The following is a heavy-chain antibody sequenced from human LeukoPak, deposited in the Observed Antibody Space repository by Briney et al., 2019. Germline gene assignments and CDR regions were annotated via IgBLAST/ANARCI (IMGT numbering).Heavy chain of an antibody. V-gene: IGHV1-2*02. CDR2: IYPNSGAT. CDR1: GYTFTGYY. CDR3: GKTYYYDSSGID. D-gene: IGHD3-22*01. J-gene: IGHJ4*02. Sequence: ASVKVSCKASGYTFTGYYMHWVRQAPGQGLEWMGWIYPNSGATKYAQKFQGRVTMTRDTSISTAYMELSRLRSDDTAVYYCGKTYYYDSSGIDWGQGTLVTVSS.